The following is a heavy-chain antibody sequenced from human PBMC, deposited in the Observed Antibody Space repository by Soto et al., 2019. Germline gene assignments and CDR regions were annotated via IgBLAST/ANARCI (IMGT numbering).Heavy chain of an antibody. V-gene: IGHV1-24*01. D-gene: IGHD3-9*01. CDR1: GYTPTELS. CDR2: FDPEDGET. J-gene: IGHJ4*02. CDR3: ATVERYFDNGAPGY. Sequence: ASVKVSCKVSGYTPTELSMHWVRQAPGKGLEWMGGFDPEDGETIYAQKFQGRVTMTEDTSTDTAYMELSSLRSEDTAVYYCATVERYFDNGAPGYWGQGTLVTVSS.